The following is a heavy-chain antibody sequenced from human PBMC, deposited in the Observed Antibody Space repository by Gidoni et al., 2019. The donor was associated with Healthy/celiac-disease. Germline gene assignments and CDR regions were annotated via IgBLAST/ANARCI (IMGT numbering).Heavy chain of an antibody. CDR2: ISYEGSNK. V-gene: IGHV3-30*18. Sequence: QVQLVESGGGVVQLESSLRLPCAASGFTFSSYGMHWVRQAHAQGLEWVAVISYEGSNKYYADSVKGRFTISRDNSKNTLYLQMNSLRAEDTAVYYCAKDRATPKNPYYDFWSGSRTGYYGMDVWGQGTTVTVSS. D-gene: IGHD3-3*01. CDR3: AKDRATPKNPYYDFWSGSRTGYYGMDV. CDR1: GFTFSSYG. J-gene: IGHJ6*02.